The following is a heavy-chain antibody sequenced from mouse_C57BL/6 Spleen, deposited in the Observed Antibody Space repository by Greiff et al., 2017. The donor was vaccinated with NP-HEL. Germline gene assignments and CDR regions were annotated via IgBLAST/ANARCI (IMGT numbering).Heavy chain of an antibody. CDR1: GYTFTSYW. J-gene: IGHJ4*01. Sequence: QVQLQQSGAELVKPGASVKMSCKASGYTFTSYWITWVKQRPGQGLEWIGDIYPGSGSTNYNEKFKSKATLTVDTSSSTAYMQLSSLTSEDSAVYYCARCPVVANAMDYWGQGTSVTVSS. CDR2: IYPGSGST. D-gene: IGHD1-1*01. CDR3: ARCPVVANAMDY. V-gene: IGHV1-55*01.